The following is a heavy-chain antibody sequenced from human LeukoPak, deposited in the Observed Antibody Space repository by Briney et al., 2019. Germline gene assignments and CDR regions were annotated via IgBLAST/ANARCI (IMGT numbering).Heavy chain of an antibody. J-gene: IGHJ4*02. CDR3: ANFDIVVVPAATHLFDY. CDR1: GFTFSSYG. Sequence: PGGSLRLSCAASGFTFSSYGMHWVRQAPGKGLEWVAVISYDGSNKYYADSVKGRFTISRDNSKNTLYLQMNSLRAEDTAVYYCANFDIVVVPAATHLFDYWGQGTLVTVSS. V-gene: IGHV3-30*18. D-gene: IGHD2-2*01. CDR2: ISYDGSNK.